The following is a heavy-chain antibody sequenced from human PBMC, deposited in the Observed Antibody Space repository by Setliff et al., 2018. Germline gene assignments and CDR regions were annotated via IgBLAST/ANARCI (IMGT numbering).Heavy chain of an antibody. CDR3: ARVKIAILPAAIDY. V-gene: IGHV4-34*01. J-gene: IGHJ4*02. Sequence: PSETLSLTCAVYGGSFSGYYWSWIRQPPGKGLEWIGEINHSGSTYYNPSLKSRVSISVDTSKNQFSLKLSPVTAADTAVYYCARVKIAILPAAIDYWGQGTLVTVSS. CDR2: INHSGST. D-gene: IGHD2-2*01. CDR1: GGSFSGYY.